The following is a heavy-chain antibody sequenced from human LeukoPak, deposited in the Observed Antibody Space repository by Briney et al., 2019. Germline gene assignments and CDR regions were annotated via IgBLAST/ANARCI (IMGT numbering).Heavy chain of an antibody. V-gene: IGHV4-59*08. CDR3: ARRDGSGSYAN. CDR1: GGSISSYY. CDR2: IYYSGSGST. D-gene: IGHD3-10*01. J-gene: IGHJ4*02. Sequence: SETLSLTCTVSGGSISSYYWSWIRQPPGKGLEWIGYIYYSGSGSTNYNPSLKSRVSISVDTSKNHFSLKLSSVTAADTAVYYCARRDGSGSYANWGQGTLVTVSS.